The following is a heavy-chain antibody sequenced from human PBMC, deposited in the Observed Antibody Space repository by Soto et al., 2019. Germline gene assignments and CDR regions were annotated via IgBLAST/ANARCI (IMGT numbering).Heavy chain of an antibody. CDR3: ARHGYTSGRTYFDD. Sequence: SETLSLTCTVSGGSIGSSSYYWGWIRQPPVKGLEWIGSIYDRGSTYSNPSLKSRLTTSLDTSKNQFSLKLTSVTAADTAVYYCARHGYTSGRTYFDDWGQGSLVTVS. D-gene: IGHD6-19*01. CDR1: GGSIGSSSYY. V-gene: IGHV4-39*01. CDR2: IYDRGST. J-gene: IGHJ4*02.